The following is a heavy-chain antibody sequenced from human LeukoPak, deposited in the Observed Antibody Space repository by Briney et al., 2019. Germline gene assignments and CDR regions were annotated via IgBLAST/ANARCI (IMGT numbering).Heavy chain of an antibody. J-gene: IGHJ6*02. CDR3: ARGGDIVVVPAASKDYYYYGMDV. CDR2: IYYSGST. V-gene: IGHV4-39*01. Sequence: SETLSLTCTVSGGSISSSSYYWGWIRQPPGKGLEWIGSIYYSGSTYYNPSLKSRVTISVDTSKNQFSLKLSSVTAADTAVYYCARGGDIVVVPAASKDYYYYGMDVWGQGTTVTVSS. CDR1: GGSISSSSYY. D-gene: IGHD2-2*01.